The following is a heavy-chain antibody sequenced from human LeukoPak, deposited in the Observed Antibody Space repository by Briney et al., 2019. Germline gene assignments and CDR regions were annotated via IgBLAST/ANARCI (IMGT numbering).Heavy chain of an antibody. V-gene: IGHV1-69*04. CDR2: IIPILGIA. CDR3: ARDLIASDYYYYMDV. CDR1: GGTFSSYA. J-gene: IGHJ6*03. Sequence: GASVKVSCKASGGTFSSYAISWVRQAPGQGLEWMGRIIPILGIANYAQKFQGRVTITTDESTSTAYMELSSLRSEDTAVYYCARDLIASDYYYYMDVWGKGTTVTVSS. D-gene: IGHD6-25*01.